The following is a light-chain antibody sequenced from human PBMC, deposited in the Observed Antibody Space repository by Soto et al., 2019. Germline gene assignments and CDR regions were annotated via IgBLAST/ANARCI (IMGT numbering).Light chain of an antibody. CDR2: DAS. CDR1: QSISSW. Sequence: DIQMTQSPSTLSASVVYRFTITFRASQSISSWLAWYQQKPGKAPKLLIYDASSLESGVPSRFSGSGSGTEFTLTISSLQPDDFATYYCKQYNSYWKCGQGTKGDI. CDR3: KQYNSYWK. J-gene: IGKJ1*01. V-gene: IGKV1-5*01.